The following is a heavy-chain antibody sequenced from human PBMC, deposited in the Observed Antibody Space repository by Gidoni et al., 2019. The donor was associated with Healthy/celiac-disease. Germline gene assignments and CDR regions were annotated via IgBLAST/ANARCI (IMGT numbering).Heavy chain of an antibody. CDR2: IVPIFGTA. CDR3: ASCSDYGDYTSGGYYMDV. CDR1: GATFSSYA. D-gene: IGHD4-17*01. Sequence: QVQLVQSGAEVKKPGSSVKVSCKASGATFSSYAIRWVRQAPGQGLEWMGGIVPIFGTAKYAQKFQGRVTITADKSTSTAYMELSSLRSEDTAVYYCASCSDYGDYTSGGYYMDVWGKGTTVTVSS. J-gene: IGHJ6*03. V-gene: IGHV1-69*06.